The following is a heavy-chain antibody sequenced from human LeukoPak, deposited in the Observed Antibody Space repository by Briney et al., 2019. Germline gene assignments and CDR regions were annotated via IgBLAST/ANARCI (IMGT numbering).Heavy chain of an antibody. CDR1: GFTFNTYW. CDR2: INGDGSST. D-gene: IGHD3-3*01. CDR3: AKVLSSGDFWSGYYTWAFDI. Sequence: GGSLRLSCAASGFTFNTYWMHWVRQAPGKGLVWVSRINGDGSSTTYADSVKGRFTISRDNSKNTLYLQMNSLRAEDTAVYYCAKVLSSGDFWSGYYTWAFDIWGQGTMVTVSS. V-gene: IGHV3-74*03. J-gene: IGHJ3*02.